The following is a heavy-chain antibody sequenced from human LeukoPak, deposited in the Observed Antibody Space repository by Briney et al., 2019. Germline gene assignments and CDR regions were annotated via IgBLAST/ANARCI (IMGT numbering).Heavy chain of an antibody. CDR3: AIEFAYACDS. CDR1: GFTFSNYN. J-gene: IGHJ4*02. V-gene: IGHV3-48*01. D-gene: IGHD4-17*01. CDR2: IGIRSSTI. Sequence: PGGSLRLSCAASGFTFSNYNMNWVRQAPGTGLEWISYIGIRSSTIYYADSAKGRFTTSRDNAKNSLYLQVNSLRAEDTAIYYCAIEFAYACDSWGQGTLVTVSS.